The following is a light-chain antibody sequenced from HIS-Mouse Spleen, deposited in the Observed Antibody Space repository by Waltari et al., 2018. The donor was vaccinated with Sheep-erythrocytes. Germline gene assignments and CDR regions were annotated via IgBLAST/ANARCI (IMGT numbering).Light chain of an antibody. J-gene: IGLJ1*01. Sequence: QSVLTQPPSASGTPGQRVTISCSGSSSNIGSNTVNWYQQLPGTAPKLLIYSNNQRPSGVPDRFSGSKSGTSASLAISGLQSEDEADYYCCSYACSYNHVFATGTKVTVL. CDR1: SSNIGSNT. CDR2: SNN. V-gene: IGLV1-44*01. CDR3: CSYACSYNHV.